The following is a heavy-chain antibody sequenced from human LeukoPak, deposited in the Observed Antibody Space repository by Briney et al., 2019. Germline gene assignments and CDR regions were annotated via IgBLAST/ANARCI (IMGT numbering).Heavy chain of an antibody. CDR2: ISADGTNT. Sequence: PGGSLRLSCVASGFTFSNSWMHWVRQAPGKGLLWVSRISADGTNTKYAGSVKGRFTISRDNAKNTLYLQMNTLRAEDTAVYYCARDQTQAGPTTVDYWGQGTLVTVSS. J-gene: IGHJ4*02. CDR3: ARDQTQAGPTTVDY. V-gene: IGHV3-74*03. D-gene: IGHD1-14*01. CDR1: GFTFSNSW.